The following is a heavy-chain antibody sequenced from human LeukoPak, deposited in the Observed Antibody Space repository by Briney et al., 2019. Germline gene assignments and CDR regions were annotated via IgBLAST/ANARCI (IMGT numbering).Heavy chain of an antibody. D-gene: IGHD2-2*01. J-gene: IGHJ3*02. CDR3: ARVGDIVVVPAAMTFDI. CDR1: GGSFSGYY. V-gene: IGHV4-34*01. CDR2: INHSGST. Sequence: SETLSLTCAVYGGSFSGYYWSWIRQPPGKGLEWIGEINHSGSTNYNPSLKSRVTISVDTSKNQFSLKLSPVTAADTAVYYCARVGDIVVVPAAMTFDIWGQGTVVTVSS.